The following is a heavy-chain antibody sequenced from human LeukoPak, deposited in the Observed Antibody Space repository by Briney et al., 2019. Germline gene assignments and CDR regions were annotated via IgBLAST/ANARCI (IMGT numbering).Heavy chain of an antibody. CDR3: ATFGLYGSGSYSPFDY. CDR2: FDPEDGET. Sequence: ASVKVSCKVSGYTLTELSMHWVRQAPRKGLEWMGGFDPEDGETIYAQKFQGRVTMTEDASTDTAYMELSSLRSEDTAVYYCATFGLYGSGSYSPFDYWGQGTLVTVSS. J-gene: IGHJ4*02. D-gene: IGHD3-10*01. CDR1: GYTLTELS. V-gene: IGHV1-24*01.